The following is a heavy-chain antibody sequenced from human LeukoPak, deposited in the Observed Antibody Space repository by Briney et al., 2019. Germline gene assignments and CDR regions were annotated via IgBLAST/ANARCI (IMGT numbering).Heavy chain of an antibody. CDR2: IYYSGST. D-gene: IGHD2-15*01. J-gene: IGHJ4*02. V-gene: IGHV4-39*01. Sequence: KASETLSLTCTVSGGSISSSSYYWGWIRQPPGKGLEWIGSIYYSGSTYYNPSLKSRVTISVDTSKNQFSLKLSSVTAADTAVYYRAECSRDYWGQGTLVTVSS. CDR3: AECSRDY. CDR1: GGSISSSSYY.